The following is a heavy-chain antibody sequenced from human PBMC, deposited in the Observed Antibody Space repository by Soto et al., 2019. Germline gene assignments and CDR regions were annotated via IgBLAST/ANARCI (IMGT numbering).Heavy chain of an antibody. D-gene: IGHD3-22*01. CDR2: IYYSGST. Sequence: SETLSLTCTVSGGSISSGDYYWGWIRQPPGKGLEWIGYIYYSGSTYYNPSLTRRGTISLDTSKNQFSLNLSSVTASDTAVYYCARTHYSDRSGTDYWGQGTLVTVSS. CDR3: ARTHYSDRSGTDY. CDR1: GGSISSGDYY. J-gene: IGHJ4*02. V-gene: IGHV4-30-4*01.